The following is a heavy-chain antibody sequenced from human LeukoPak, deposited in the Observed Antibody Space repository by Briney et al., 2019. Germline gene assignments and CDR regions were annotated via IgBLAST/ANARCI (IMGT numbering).Heavy chain of an antibody. Sequence: SETLSLTCTVSGGSISSYYWSWIRQPPGKGLEWIGEIYHSGSTNYNPSLKSRVTISVDKSKNQFSLKLSSVTAADTAVYYCARDLQTSGHFDYWGQGTLVTVSS. CDR3: ARDLQTSGHFDY. J-gene: IGHJ4*02. CDR2: IYHSGST. CDR1: GGSISSYY. V-gene: IGHV4-59*12. D-gene: IGHD5-24*01.